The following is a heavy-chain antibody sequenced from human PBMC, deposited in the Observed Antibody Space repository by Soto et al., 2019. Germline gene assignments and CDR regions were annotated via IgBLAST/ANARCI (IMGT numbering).Heavy chain of an antibody. CDR3: ATGFPKVVRAHFDY. J-gene: IGHJ4*02. CDR2: TSYDGSNK. CDR1: GFTFSSYG. D-gene: IGHD2-15*01. V-gene: IGHV3-30*03. Sequence: QVQLVESGGGVVQPGRSLRLSCAASGFTFSSYGMHWVRQAPGKGLEWVAVTSYDGSNKYYADSVKGRFTISRDNSKNTLHLQMNSLRAEDTAVYYCATGFPKVVRAHFDYWGQGTLVTVSS.